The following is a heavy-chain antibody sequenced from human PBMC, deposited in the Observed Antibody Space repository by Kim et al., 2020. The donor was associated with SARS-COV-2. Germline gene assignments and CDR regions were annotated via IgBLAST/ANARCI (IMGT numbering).Heavy chain of an antibody. V-gene: IGHV4-59*13. Sequence: SETLSLTCNVSGGSMTTYYWSWLRQPPGKTLEWIGYVYYSGSTNYNPSFQSRVSMLAEKSKNQFSLNLNSVTSADTALYYCARGPITLGGDTDAFVIWG. CDR1: GGSMTTYY. CDR2: VYYSGST. CDR3: ARGPITLGGDTDAFVI. D-gene: IGHD3-16*01. J-gene: IGHJ3*02.